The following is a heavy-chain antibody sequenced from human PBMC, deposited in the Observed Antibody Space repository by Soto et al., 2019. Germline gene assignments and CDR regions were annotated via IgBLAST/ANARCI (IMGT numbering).Heavy chain of an antibody. CDR3: ARGLRWTRTLDF. V-gene: IGHV4-39*02. J-gene: IGHJ4*02. D-gene: IGHD4-17*01. Sequence: QRQLQESGPGLVKPSETLSLTCSVSGGYITTSSFSWAWLRQSPGTGLQWIGSMFFTGRPHYNPSLKGRVAISVDAPKNEFSLELTSVTPADTATYFCARGLRWTRTLDFWGRGILVSVSS. CDR1: GGYITTSSFS. CDR2: MFFTGRP.